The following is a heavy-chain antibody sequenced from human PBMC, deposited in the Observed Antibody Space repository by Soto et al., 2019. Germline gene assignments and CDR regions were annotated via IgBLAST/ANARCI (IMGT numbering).Heavy chain of an antibody. Sequence: EVELVESGGGLVQPGGSLTLSCSASGFSFSSKWMTWVRQAPGKGLQWVANIKPDGSETSYLDSVKGRFTISRDNTQNSLYLQMNGLRAEEAALYFCATDLNWENYWGQGTLVTVSS. V-gene: IGHV3-7*01. CDR1: GFSFSSKW. CDR2: IKPDGSET. J-gene: IGHJ4*02. D-gene: IGHD1-1*01. CDR3: ATDLNWENY.